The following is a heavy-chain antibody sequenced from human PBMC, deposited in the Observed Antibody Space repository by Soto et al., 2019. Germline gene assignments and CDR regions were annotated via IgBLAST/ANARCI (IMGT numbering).Heavy chain of an antibody. Sequence: PGRSLRLSCAPSGFTFSSYAMHWLRQAPGKGLDWVSLISYDGSNKYYADSVKGRFTISRDNSKNTLYLQMNSLRAEDTAVYYCARDLAGSSSWYVQNYYGMDVWGQGTTVTVSS. CDR1: GFTFSSYA. CDR2: ISYDGSNK. CDR3: ARDLAGSSSWYVQNYYGMDV. V-gene: IGHV3-30-3*01. J-gene: IGHJ6*02. D-gene: IGHD6-13*01.